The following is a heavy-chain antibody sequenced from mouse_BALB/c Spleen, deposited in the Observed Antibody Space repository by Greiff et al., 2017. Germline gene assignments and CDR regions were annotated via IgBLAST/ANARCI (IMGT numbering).Heavy chain of an antibody. CDR3: ARWGTWFAY. Sequence: DVKLQESGGGLVQPGGSRKLSCAASGFPFSSFGMHWVRQAPEKGLEWVAYISSGSSTIYYADTVKGRFTISRDNPKNTLFLQMTSLRSEDTAMYYCARWGTWFAYWGQGTLVTVSA. J-gene: IGHJ3*01. CDR2: ISSGSSTI. V-gene: IGHV5-17*02. CDR1: GFPFSSFG.